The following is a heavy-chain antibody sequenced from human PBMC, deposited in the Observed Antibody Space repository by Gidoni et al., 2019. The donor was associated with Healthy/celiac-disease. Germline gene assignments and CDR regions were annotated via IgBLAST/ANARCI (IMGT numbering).Heavy chain of an antibody. D-gene: IGHD5-12*01. Sequence: VQLVASAGALVLPVVSLTPSSAASGFPFSSHAMSWVRQAPGKGLEWVSAISGSGGSTYYADSVKGRFTISRDNSKNTLYLQMNSLRAEDTAVYYCAKNSGYDLGTYYYYGMDVWGQGTTVTVSS. CDR2: ISGSGGST. CDR3: AKNSGYDLGTYYYYGMDV. CDR1: GFPFSSHA. V-gene: IGHV3-23*04. J-gene: IGHJ6*02.